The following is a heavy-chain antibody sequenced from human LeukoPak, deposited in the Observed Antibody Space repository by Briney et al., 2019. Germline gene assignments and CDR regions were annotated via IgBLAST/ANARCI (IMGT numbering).Heavy chain of an antibody. J-gene: IGHJ6*02. CDR1: GYTFTSYD. CDR3: AGVCYGWSGELFVYYYYGMDV. V-gene: IGHV1-8*01. D-gene: IGHD3-10*01. Sequence: GASVKVSCKASGYTFTSYDINWVRQATGQGLEWMGWMNPNSGNTGYAQKFQGRVTTTRNTSISTAYMELSSLRSEDTAVYYCAGVCYGWSGELFVYYYYGMDVWGQGTTVTVSS. CDR2: MNPNSGNT.